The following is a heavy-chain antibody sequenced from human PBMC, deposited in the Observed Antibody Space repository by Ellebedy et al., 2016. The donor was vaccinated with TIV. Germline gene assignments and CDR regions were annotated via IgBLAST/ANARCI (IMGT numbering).Heavy chain of an antibody. V-gene: IGHV4-59*08. CDR3: ARLRYYGAGSSYNPGDYYMDV. J-gene: IGHJ6*03. D-gene: IGHD3-10*01. CDR1: GDSISSSY. CDR2: IYHSGST. Sequence: MPGGSLRLSCAVSGDSISSSYWSWIRQPPGKGLEWIGYIYHSGSTNYNPSLQSRITISVDTSKNQFSLKLSSVTAADTAVYFCARLRYYGAGSSYNPGDYYMDVWGKGTTVTVSS.